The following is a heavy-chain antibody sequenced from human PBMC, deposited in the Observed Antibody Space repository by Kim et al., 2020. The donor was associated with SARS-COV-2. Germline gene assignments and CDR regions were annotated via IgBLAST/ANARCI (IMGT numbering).Heavy chain of an antibody. J-gene: IGHJ5*02. CDR1: GGSISSSSYY. CDR3: ARSIAVAGTSWFDP. D-gene: IGHD6-19*01. V-gene: IGHV4-39*07. CDR2: IYYSGST. Sequence: SETLSLTCTVSGGSISSSSYYWGWIRQPPGKGLEWIGSIYYSGSTYYNPSLKSRVTISVDTSKNQFSLKLSSVTAADTAVYYCARSIAVAGTSWFDPWGQGTLVTVSS.